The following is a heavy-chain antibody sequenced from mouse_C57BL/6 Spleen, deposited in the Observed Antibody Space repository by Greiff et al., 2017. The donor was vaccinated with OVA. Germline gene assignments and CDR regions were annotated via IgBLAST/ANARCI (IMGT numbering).Heavy chain of an antibody. CDR1: GFTFSDYG. Sequence: EVKLVESGGGLVKPGGSLKLSCAASGFTFSDYGMHWVRQAPEKGLEWVAYISSGSSTIYYADTVKGRFTISRDNSTNTLFLQLTSLRSEDTAMYYCARGWAIDYWGQGTTLTVSS. D-gene: IGHD3-3*01. CDR3: ARGWAIDY. CDR2: ISSGSSTI. J-gene: IGHJ2*01. V-gene: IGHV5-17*01.